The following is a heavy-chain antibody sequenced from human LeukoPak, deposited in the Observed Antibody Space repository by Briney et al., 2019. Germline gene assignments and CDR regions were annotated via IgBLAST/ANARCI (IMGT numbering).Heavy chain of an antibody. CDR2: ISWNSGSI. CDR1: GFTFDDYA. D-gene: IGHD3-3*01. CDR3: ARVAGDFWSGPSPYWYFDV. Sequence: GGSLRLSCAASGFTFDDYAMHWVRQAPGKGLEWVSGISWNSGSIGYADSVKGRFTISRDNAKNSLYLQMNSLRAEDTAVYYCARVAGDFWSGPSPYWYFDVWGRGTLVTVSS. V-gene: IGHV3-9*01. J-gene: IGHJ2*01.